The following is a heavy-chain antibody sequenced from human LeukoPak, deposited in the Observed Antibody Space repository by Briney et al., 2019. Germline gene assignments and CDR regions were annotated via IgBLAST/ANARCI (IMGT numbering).Heavy chain of an antibody. J-gene: IGHJ6*02. CDR1: GFTFSSYG. CDR2: LWYDGSNK. CDR3: ARGSRFGIVVVVAAGGMDV. Sequence: PGGSLRLSCAASGFTFSSYGMHWVRQAPGKGLEWVAVLWYDGSNKYYADSVKGRFTISRDNSKNTLYLQMNSLRAEDTAVYYCARGSRFGIVVVVAAGGMDVWGQGTTVTVSS. D-gene: IGHD2-15*01. V-gene: IGHV3-33*01.